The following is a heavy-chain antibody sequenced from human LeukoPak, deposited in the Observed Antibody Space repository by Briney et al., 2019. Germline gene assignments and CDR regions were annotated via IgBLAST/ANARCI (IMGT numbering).Heavy chain of an antibody. V-gene: IGHV3-30*02. CDR1: GFTFSSYG. CDR3: AKSMGLRITMKSPGY. J-gene: IGHJ4*02. D-gene: IGHD3-22*01. Sequence: GGTLRLSCAASGFTFSSYGMSWVRQAPGKGLEWVAFIRYDGSNKYYADSVKGRFTISRDNSKNTLYLQMNSLRAEDTAVYYCAKSMGLRITMKSPGYWGQGALVSVSS. CDR2: IRYDGSNK.